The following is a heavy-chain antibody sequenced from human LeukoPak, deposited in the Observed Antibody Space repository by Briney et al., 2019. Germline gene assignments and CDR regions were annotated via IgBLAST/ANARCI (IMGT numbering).Heavy chain of an antibody. V-gene: IGHV4-30-2*01. CDR3: ARGGALTYNRRFDP. CDR1: GGSVSSGGYY. J-gene: IGHJ5*02. CDR2: IYHSGST. D-gene: IGHD1-14*01. Sequence: PSETLSLTCTVSGGSVSSGGYYWSWIRQHPGKGLEWIGYIYHSGSTYYNPSLKSRVTISVDRSKNQFSLKLSSVTAADTAVYYCARGGALTYNRRFDPWGQGTLVTVSS.